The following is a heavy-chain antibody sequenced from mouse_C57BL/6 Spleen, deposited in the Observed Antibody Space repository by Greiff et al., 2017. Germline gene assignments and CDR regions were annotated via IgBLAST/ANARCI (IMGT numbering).Heavy chain of an antibody. V-gene: IGHV3-5*01. Sequence: EVKLQESGPGLVKPSQTVFLTCTVTGISITTGNYRWSWLRQFPGNKLEWIGYIYYSGTITYNPSLTSRTTITRDTPKNQFFLEMNSLTAEDTATYYCARAGSYDGYSVDYWGQGTTLTVSS. CDR1: GISITTGNYR. CDR3: ARAGSYDGYSVDY. CDR2: IYYSGTI. J-gene: IGHJ2*01. D-gene: IGHD2-3*01.